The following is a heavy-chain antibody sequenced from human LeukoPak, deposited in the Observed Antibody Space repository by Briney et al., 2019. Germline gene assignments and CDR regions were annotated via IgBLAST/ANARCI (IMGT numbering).Heavy chain of an antibody. Sequence: SVKVSCKASGGTFSSYAINWVRQAPGQGLEWMGGIIPIFGTANYAQKFQGRVTMTRDTSISTAYMELSRLRSDDTAVYYCARDSPVLRYFDWGQETLVTVSS. CDR3: ARDSPVLRYFD. D-gene: IGHD3-9*01. J-gene: IGHJ4*02. CDR2: IIPIFGTA. V-gene: IGHV1-69*05. CDR1: GGTFSSYA.